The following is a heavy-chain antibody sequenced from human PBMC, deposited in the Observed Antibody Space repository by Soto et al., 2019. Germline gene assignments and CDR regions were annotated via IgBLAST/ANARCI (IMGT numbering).Heavy chain of an antibody. V-gene: IGHV1-69*01. CDR2: NIPILSTA. Sequence: ASVKISCKATGGTFSSSAISWVRQAPGKGREWMAGNIPILSTANYAQEYQGKVKIAADESTSTAYMELRRIRSEDRAVYCCAIFGVVITYFDYWGQGALDTDS. CDR3: AIFGVVITYFDY. J-gene: IGHJ4*02. D-gene: IGHD3-3*01. CDR1: GGTFSSSA.